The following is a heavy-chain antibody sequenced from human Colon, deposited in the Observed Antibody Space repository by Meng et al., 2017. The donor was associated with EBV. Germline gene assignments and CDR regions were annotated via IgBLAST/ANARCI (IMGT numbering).Heavy chain of an antibody. CDR1: GGCISTYNW. CDR3: AKVQSSGRFSWFDP. CDR2: IYHSGST. J-gene: IGHJ5*02. Sequence: QVPMQESGTGPVKPFETRSPTVAVSGGCISTYNWWRWVRRAPGKGLEWIGEIYHSGSTNSNPSLRSRLTLSVDKSKNQISLKLTSVTAADTALYYCAKVQSSGRFSWFDPWGQGTLVTVSS. V-gene: IGHV4-4*02. D-gene: IGHD3-10*01.